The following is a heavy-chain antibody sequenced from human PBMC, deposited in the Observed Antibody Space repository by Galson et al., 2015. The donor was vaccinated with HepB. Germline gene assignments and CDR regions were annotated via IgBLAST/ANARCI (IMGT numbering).Heavy chain of an antibody. D-gene: IGHD5-18*01. CDR1: GGSISSYY. J-gene: IGHJ4*02. V-gene: IGHV4-59*01. CDR2: IYYSGST. Sequence: SETLSLTCTVSGGSISSYYWSWIRQPPGKGLEWIGYIYYSGSTNYNPSLKSRVTISVDTSKNQFSLKLSSVTAADTAVYYCARTWSYGYSDYWGQGTLVTVSS. CDR3: ARTWSYGYSDY.